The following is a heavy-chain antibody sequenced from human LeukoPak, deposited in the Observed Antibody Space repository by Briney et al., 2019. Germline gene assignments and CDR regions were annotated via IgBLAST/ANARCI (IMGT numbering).Heavy chain of an antibody. CDR3: ARAEGAIFGVVIRDWFDP. J-gene: IGHJ5*02. Sequence: ASVKVSCKAPGYTFTGYAIQWVRQAPGQRLEWMGWINAGNGNTKYSQKLQGRVTMTTDTSTSTAYMELRSLRSDDTAVYYCARAEGAIFGVVIRDWFDPWGQGTLVTVSS. V-gene: IGHV1-3*01. D-gene: IGHD3-3*01. CDR2: INAGNGNT. CDR1: GYTFTGYA.